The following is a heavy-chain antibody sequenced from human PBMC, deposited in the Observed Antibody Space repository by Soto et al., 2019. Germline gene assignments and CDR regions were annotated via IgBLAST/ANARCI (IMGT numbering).Heavy chain of an antibody. CDR3: ARDLHCSGGRCYSGSWFDP. CDR2: INPNSGGT. CDR1: GYTVSGYY. V-gene: IGHV1-2*02. J-gene: IGHJ5*02. D-gene: IGHD2-15*01. Sequence: QVHLVQSGAEVKKPGASVKVSCKASGYTVSGYYMHWVRQAPGQGLEWMGWINPNSGGTNYAQKFQGRVTMTRDTSIRTAYMELTRLRYDDTAVYFCARDLHCSGGRCYSGSWFDPWGQGTLVTVSS.